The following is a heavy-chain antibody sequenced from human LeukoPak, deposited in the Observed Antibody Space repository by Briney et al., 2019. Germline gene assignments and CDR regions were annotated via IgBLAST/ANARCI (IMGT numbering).Heavy chain of an antibody. D-gene: IGHD6-6*01. CDR2: INPNSGGT. J-gene: IGHJ6*03. V-gene: IGHV1-2*02. Sequence: ASVKVSCKASGYTFTGYYMHWVRQAPGQGLEWMGWINPNSGGTNYAQNFQGRVTMTRDTSISTAYMELSRLRSDDTAVYYCARGGSSHAYYYYYYYMDVWGKGTTVTVSS. CDR1: GYTFTGYY. CDR3: ARGGSSHAYYYYYYYMDV.